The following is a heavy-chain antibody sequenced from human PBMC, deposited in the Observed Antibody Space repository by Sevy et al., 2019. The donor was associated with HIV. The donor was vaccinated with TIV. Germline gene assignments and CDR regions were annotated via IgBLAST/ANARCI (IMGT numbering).Heavy chain of an antibody. CDR3: ARVPTYYFGSGTYFDY. Sequence: ASVKVSCKASGYTFSSNGIAWVRQAPGQGLQWMGWIGVYNGNSNYAQNLRDRVTMTTDTSTGTAYMGLKSLGSYDTAVYYCARVPTYYFGSGTYFDYWGQGTLVTVSS. D-gene: IGHD3-10*01. CDR2: IGVYNGNS. J-gene: IGHJ4*02. V-gene: IGHV1-18*01. CDR1: GYTFSSNG.